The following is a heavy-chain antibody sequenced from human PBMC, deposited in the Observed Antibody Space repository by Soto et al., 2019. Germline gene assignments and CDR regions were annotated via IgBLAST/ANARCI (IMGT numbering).Heavy chain of an antibody. Sequence: PGGSLRLSCTASGFTFRNHGMGWVRQAPGKGPEWLAIISDSGGSTYYADSVKGRLSISRDNSENTLFLQMNSLKASDTAIYYCARHKSGGGSYPFEYWGQGTLVTVSS. J-gene: IGHJ4*02. CDR1: GFTFRNHG. V-gene: IGHV3-23*01. CDR3: ARHKSGGGSYPFEY. CDR2: ISDSGGST. D-gene: IGHD2-21*01.